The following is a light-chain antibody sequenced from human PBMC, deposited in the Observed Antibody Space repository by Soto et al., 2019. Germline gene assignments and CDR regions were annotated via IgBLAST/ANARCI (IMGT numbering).Light chain of an antibody. CDR3: QQYHNCPPIT. V-gene: IGKV3-15*01. Sequence: EIVMTQSPGTLSVSPGERATLSCRASQSVRSKLAWYQQKPGQAPRLLIYDASTRATGIPARFSGSGSGTEFTLTISSLQSEDFAVYYCQQYHNCPPITFGQGTRLEIK. J-gene: IGKJ5*01. CDR1: QSVRSK. CDR2: DAS.